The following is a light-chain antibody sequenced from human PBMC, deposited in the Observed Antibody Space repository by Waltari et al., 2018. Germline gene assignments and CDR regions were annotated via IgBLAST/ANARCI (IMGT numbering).Light chain of an antibody. CDR2: KAS. J-gene: IGKJ3*01. Sequence: DIQMTQSPSTLSASVGDRVTITCRASQSISNWLAWYQQKPGHAPKLLIFKASTLENGVPSRFSGSGSGTEFTLTIDSLQPEDFATYYCQHYNNPVTFGPGTKVEIK. CDR3: QHYNNPVT. CDR1: QSISNW. V-gene: IGKV1-5*03.